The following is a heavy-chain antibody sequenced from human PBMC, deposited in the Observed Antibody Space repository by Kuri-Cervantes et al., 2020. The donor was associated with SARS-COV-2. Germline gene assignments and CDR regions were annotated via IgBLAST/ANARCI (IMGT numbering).Heavy chain of an antibody. V-gene: IGHV4-59*12. CDR2: IYYSGNT. CDR3: AKMQGGHTSDSFYSHYMDV. J-gene: IGHJ6*03. D-gene: IGHD5-18*01. Sequence: SETLSLTCTVSGGAISTNYWTWIRQPPGKGLEWIGYIYYSGNTNYNPSLKSRVAISVDTSRNQCSLTLSSVTAADTAVYYCAKMQGGHTSDSFYSHYMDVWGQGGTVTVSS. CDR1: GGAISTNY.